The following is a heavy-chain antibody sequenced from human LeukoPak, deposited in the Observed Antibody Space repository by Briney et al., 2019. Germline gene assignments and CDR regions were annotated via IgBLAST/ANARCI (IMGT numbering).Heavy chain of an antibody. CDR1: GYTFTSYY. D-gene: IGHD3/OR15-3a*01. CDR2: INPGDRST. J-gene: IGHJ4*02. V-gene: IGHV1-46*01. CDR3: ARAGERTGYYLGSRFDY. Sequence: SVTLSCKASGYTFTSYYIHWVRQPPGQGLEWMGIINPGDRSTTYAQKFQGRVTMTRDTSTSTVYMELSSLRSDDTAVYYCARAGERTGYYLGSRFDYWGQGTLVTVSS.